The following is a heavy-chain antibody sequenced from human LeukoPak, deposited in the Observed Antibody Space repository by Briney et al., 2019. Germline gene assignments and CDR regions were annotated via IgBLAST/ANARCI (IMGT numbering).Heavy chain of an antibody. D-gene: IGHD3-10*01. J-gene: IGHJ6*03. V-gene: IGHV1-18*01. CDR2: ISAYNGNT. CDR1: GYTFTSYG. Sequence: GASVKVSCKASGYTFTSYGISWVRQAPGQGLEWMGWISAYNGNTNYAQKLQGRVTMTTDTSTSTAYMELRSLRSDDTAVYYCARDNHMVRGVIITSDYYYYMDVWGKGTTVTVSS. CDR3: ARDNHMVRGVIITSDYYYYMDV.